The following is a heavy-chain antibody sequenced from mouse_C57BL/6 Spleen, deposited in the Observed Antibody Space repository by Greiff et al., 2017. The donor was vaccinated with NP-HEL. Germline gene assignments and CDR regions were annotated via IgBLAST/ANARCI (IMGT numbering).Heavy chain of an antibody. J-gene: IGHJ2*01. CDR2: IDPSDSYT. CDR3: ARQLGRRYFDY. CDR1: GYTFTSYW. D-gene: IGHD4-1*02. Sequence: VQLQESGAELVMPGASVKLSCKASGYTFTSYWMHWVKQRPGQGLEWIGEIDPSDSYTNYNQKFKGKSTLTVDKSSSTAYMQLSSLTSEDSAVYYCARQLGRRYFDYWGKGTTLTVAS. V-gene: IGHV1-69*01.